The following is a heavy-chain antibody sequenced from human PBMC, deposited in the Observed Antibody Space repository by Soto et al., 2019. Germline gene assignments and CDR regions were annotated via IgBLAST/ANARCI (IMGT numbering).Heavy chain of an antibody. CDR2: IYPGDSDT. J-gene: IGHJ4*02. CDR1: GYSFTSYW. Sequence: PGESLKISCKGSGYSFTSYWIGWVRQMPGKGLEWMGIIYPGDSDTRYSPSFQGQVTISADKSISTAYLQWSSLKASDTAMYYCARLKEYSSSSSRTFDYWGQGTLVTVSS. V-gene: IGHV5-51*01. CDR3: ARLKEYSSSSSRTFDY. D-gene: IGHD6-6*01.